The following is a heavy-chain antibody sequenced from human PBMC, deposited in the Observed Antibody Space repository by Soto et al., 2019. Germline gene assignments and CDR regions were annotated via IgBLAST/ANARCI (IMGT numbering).Heavy chain of an antibody. J-gene: IGHJ4*02. Sequence: EVQLVESGGGLVKPGGSLRLSCAASGFTFSSYSMNWVRQAPGKGLEWVSSISSSRSYIYYADSVKGRFPISRDNAKNSRYLQMNSLRAEDTAVYYCARPDRNSSSWYYFDYLCQGTLGTVCS. CDR3: ARPDRNSSSWYYFDY. CDR1: GFTFSSYS. D-gene: IGHD6-13*01. V-gene: IGHV3-21*01. CDR2: ISSSRSYI.